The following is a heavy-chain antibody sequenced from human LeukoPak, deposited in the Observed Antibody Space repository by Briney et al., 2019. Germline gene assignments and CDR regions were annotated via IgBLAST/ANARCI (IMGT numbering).Heavy chain of an antibody. Sequence: GASVKVSCKASGYTFTSYGISWVRQAPGQGLEWMGWISAYNGNANYAQKLQGRVTMTTDTSTSPAYMELRSLRSDDTAVYYCARLHPDLAPYCSSTSCYSYYYYGMDVWGQGTTVTVSS. V-gene: IGHV1-18*01. J-gene: IGHJ6*02. CDR3: ARLHPDLAPYCSSTSCYSYYYYGMDV. D-gene: IGHD2-2*01. CDR2: ISAYNGNA. CDR1: GYTFTSYG.